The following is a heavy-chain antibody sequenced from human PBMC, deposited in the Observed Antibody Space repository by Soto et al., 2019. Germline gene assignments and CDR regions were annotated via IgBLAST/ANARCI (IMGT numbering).Heavy chain of an antibody. D-gene: IGHD3-3*01. CDR2: ISAYNGNT. J-gene: IGHJ6*03. CDR1: GYTFTSYG. Sequence: ASVKVSCKASGYTFTSYGISWVRQAPGQGLEWMGWISAYNGNTNYAQKLQGRVTMTTDTSTSTAYMELRSLRSHDTAVYYCARQQRARVYFWNKHPPYYYYFMDVWGKGTTVTVS. V-gene: IGHV1-18*01. CDR3: ARQQRARVYFWNKHPPYYYYFMDV.